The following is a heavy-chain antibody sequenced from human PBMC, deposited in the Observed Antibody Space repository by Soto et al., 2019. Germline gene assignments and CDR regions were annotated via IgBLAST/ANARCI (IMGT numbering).Heavy chain of an antibody. CDR1: GYTFTNYG. J-gene: IGHJ6*03. CDR3: ARVRQLGGYFYYYMDV. V-gene: IGHV1-18*01. Sequence: QVQLLQSGAEVKKPGASMKVSCKASGYTFTNYGITWVRQAPGQGLEWMGWISAYNGDTHYTQRLQGRVTMTTDTSTSTAYMELRGLRSDDTAVYYCARVRQLGGYFYYYMDVWGKGTTVTVSS. D-gene: IGHD6-6*01. CDR2: ISAYNGDT.